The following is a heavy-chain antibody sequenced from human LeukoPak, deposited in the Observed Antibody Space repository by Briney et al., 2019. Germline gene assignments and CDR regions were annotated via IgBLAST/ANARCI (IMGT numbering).Heavy chain of an antibody. J-gene: IGHJ4*02. V-gene: IGHV1-2*02. Sequence: ASVKVSCKASGWTFTGYYMHWVRQAPGQGLEWMGWINPNRGGTNYAKKFQGRVTMTRDKSISTEYMQMSRPRSDDTAVYYCARGYCSGGSCYYDYWGQGTLVTVSS. CDR2: INPNRGGT. CDR1: GWTFTGYY. CDR3: ARGYCSGGSCYYDY. D-gene: IGHD2-15*01.